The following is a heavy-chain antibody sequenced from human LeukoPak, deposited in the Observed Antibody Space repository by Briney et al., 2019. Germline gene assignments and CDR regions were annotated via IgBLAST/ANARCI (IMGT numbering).Heavy chain of an antibody. Sequence: GGSLRLSCADSGFTFSHYWMSWVRQAPGKGLEWVANIKQDGSEKYYVDSVKGRFTISRDNSKNTLYLQMNSLRAEDTAVYYCAKDLYVVVVAAPFDYWGQGTLVTVSS. CDR3: AKDLYVVVVAAPFDY. CDR1: GFTFSHYW. D-gene: IGHD2-15*01. CDR2: IKQDGSEK. J-gene: IGHJ4*02. V-gene: IGHV3-7*03.